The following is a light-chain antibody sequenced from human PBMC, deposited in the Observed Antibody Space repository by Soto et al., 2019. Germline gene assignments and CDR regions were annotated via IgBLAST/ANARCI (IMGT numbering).Light chain of an antibody. CDR1: SSDVGGYNY. V-gene: IGLV2-11*01. J-gene: IGLJ2*01. CDR3: CSYAGSYTLV. Sequence: QTVVTQPHSVSGSPGQSVTISCTGTSSDVGGYNYVSWYQQHPGKAPKLMIYDVSKRPSGVPDRFSGSKSGNTASLTISGLQAEDEADYYCCSYAGSYTLVFGGGTKVTVL. CDR2: DVS.